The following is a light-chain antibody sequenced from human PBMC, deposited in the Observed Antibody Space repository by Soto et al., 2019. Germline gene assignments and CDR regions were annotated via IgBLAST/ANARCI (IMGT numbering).Light chain of an antibody. CDR1: QSISDW. Sequence: DILMTQSPSTLSAFVGDRVTITCRASQSISDWLAWYQQKPGKAPKLLIRKASGLESGVPSRFSGSGSGTEFTLTISSLQPDDFATYYCQQYSSYSTFGQGTKVDIK. CDR3: QQYSSYST. J-gene: IGKJ1*01. CDR2: KAS. V-gene: IGKV1-5*03.